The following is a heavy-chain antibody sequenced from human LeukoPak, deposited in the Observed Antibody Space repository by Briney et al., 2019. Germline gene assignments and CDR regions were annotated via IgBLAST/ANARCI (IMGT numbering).Heavy chain of an antibody. J-gene: IGHJ4*02. Sequence: GGSLRLSCAASGFTFSSYGMHWVRQAPGKGLEWVAFIRYDGSNKYYADSEKGRFTISRDNSKNTLYLQMNSLRAEDTAVYYCSMVYYGRGDYWGQGTLVTVSS. V-gene: IGHV3-30*02. CDR2: IRYDGSNK. CDR3: SMVYYGRGDY. CDR1: GFTFSSYG. D-gene: IGHD3-10*01.